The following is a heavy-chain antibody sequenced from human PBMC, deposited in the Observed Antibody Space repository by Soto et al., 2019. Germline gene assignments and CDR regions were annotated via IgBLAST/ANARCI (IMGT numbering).Heavy chain of an antibody. V-gene: IGHV1-3*01. CDR2: INAGNGNT. D-gene: IGHD2-2*02. J-gene: IGHJ6*02. CDR3: ARDPDIVVVLAAIRLGMDV. Sequence: ASVKVSCKASGYTFTSYAMHWVRQAPGQRLEWMGWINAGNGNTKYSQKFQGRVTITRDTSASTAYMELSSLRSEDTAVYYCARDPDIVVVLAAIRLGMDVWGQGTTVTVS. CDR1: GYTFTSYA.